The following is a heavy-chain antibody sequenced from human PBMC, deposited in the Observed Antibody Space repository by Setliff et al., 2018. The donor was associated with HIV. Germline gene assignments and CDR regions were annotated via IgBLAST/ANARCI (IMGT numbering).Heavy chain of an antibody. CDR2: VSSTGST. J-gene: IGHJ4*02. CDR3: ARDYYDKSGFPHYYFDY. CDR1: GSSINSTFR. V-gene: IGHV4-38-2*02. D-gene: IGHD3-22*01. Sequence: PSETLSLTCDVSGSSINSTFRWGWIRQSPVKGLVWIGSVSSTGSTNYNPSLMSRLTMSVDTSKNHFSLKLSFVTAADPAVYYCARDYYDKSGFPHYYFDYWSQGALVTVSS.